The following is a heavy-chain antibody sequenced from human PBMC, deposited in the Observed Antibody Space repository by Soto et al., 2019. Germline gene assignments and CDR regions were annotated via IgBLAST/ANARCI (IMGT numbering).Heavy chain of an antibody. D-gene: IGHD3-10*01. J-gene: IGHJ6*01. CDR3: ARYTVYYYGSGSYYNLNYYYCMDV. Sequence: QVQLVQSGAEVKKPGSSVKVSCKASGGTFSSYAISWVRQAPGQGLEWMGGIIPIFGTANYAQKFQGRVTITADEATSTADMVLSRLRSEDTSVYYCARYTVYYYGSGSYYNLNYYYCMDVCGQVHTVTVSS. CDR2: IIPIFGTA. V-gene: IGHV1-69*01. CDR1: GGTFSSYA.